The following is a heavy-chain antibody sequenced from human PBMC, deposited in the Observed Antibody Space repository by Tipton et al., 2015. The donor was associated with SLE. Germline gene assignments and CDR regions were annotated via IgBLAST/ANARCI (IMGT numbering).Heavy chain of an antibody. CDR2: ISMRGGKT. CDR1: GFTFITSS. V-gene: IGHV3-23*01. J-gene: IGHJ4*02. Sequence: SLRLSCAASGFTFITSSVTWVRHAPGKGLEWVSSISMRGGKTYYPASVRGRFPISRDNARNTLYLQMISLRAEDSAFYFCARAIAPGSSRISDFWGQGTLVSVSS. D-gene: IGHD6-13*01. CDR3: ARAIAPGSSRISDF.